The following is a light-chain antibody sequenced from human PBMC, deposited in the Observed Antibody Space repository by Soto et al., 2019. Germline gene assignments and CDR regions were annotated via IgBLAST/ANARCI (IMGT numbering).Light chain of an antibody. Sequence: DIQLTQSPSFLSASIGDRVTITCRASQGIRSFLAWYQQKPGKAPNLLISGASILRTGVPSRFSGSGSGTEFTLTISSLQPDDFATYYCQLLNTYPLTFGGGTKVEI. V-gene: IGKV1-9*01. CDR2: GAS. CDR3: QLLNTYPLT. CDR1: QGIRSF. J-gene: IGKJ4*01.